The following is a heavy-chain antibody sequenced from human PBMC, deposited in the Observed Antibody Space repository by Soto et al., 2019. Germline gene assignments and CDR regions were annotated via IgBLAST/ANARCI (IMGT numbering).Heavy chain of an antibody. CDR2: IYYSGST. D-gene: IGHD3-9*01. Sequence: PSETLSLTCTFSVGSISSGGYYCSWIRQHPGKGLEWIGYIYYSGSTYYNPSLKSRVTISVDTSKNQFSLKLSSVTAADTAVYYCARELRYLGSWGQGTLVNVSS. CDR3: ARELRYLGS. J-gene: IGHJ5*02. CDR1: VGSISSGGYY. V-gene: IGHV4-31*03.